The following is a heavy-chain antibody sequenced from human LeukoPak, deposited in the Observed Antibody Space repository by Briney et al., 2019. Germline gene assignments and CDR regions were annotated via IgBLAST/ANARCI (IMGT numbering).Heavy chain of an antibody. Sequence: GGSLRPSGEASGFTAGYNDMGWARQPPGRGWRGVSVIFSGVRTDYANSVKGRFTISRDNSKNTLYLQMNSLRAEDTAVYYCARGPRGFNPWGQGTLVTVSS. CDR1: GFTAGYND. J-gene: IGHJ5*02. V-gene: IGHV3-53*01. CDR3: ARGPRGFNP. CDR2: IFSGVRT.